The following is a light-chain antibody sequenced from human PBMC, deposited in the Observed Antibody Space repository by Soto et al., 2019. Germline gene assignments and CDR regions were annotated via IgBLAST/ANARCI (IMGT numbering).Light chain of an antibody. V-gene: IGKV1-5*02. CDR3: QQYNSYPWT. J-gene: IGKJ1*01. CDR1: QSISSW. Sequence: IQMTQSPSTLSASVGDRVTIICRASQSISSWLAWYQQKPGKAPKLQIYDASSLESGVPSRFSGSGSGTEFTLTISSLQPDDFATYYCQQYNSYPWTFGQGTKV. CDR2: DAS.